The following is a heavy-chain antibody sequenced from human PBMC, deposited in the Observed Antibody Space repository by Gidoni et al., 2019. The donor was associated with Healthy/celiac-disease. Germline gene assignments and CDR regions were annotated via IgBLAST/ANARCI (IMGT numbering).Heavy chain of an antibody. CDR3: ARDRRGYCSSTSCYNGWYFDL. CDR2: IYYSGST. V-gene: IGHV4-61*01. Sequence: QVQLQESGPGLVKPSETLSLSCTVSGCSVRSGSYYWSWSRQPPGQGLDWIGYIYYSGSTNYNPSLKSRVTISVDTSTTQFSLKLSSVTAADTAVYYCARDRRGYCSSTSCYNGWYFDLWGRGTLVTVSS. CDR1: GCSVRSGSYY. D-gene: IGHD2-2*02. J-gene: IGHJ2*01.